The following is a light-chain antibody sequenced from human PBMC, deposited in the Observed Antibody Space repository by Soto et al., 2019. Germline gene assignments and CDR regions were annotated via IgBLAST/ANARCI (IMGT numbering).Light chain of an antibody. J-gene: IGLJ1*01. CDR2: EVS. CDR1: SSDVGGYNY. V-gene: IGLV2-14*01. CDR3: SSYTSSSTLP. Sequence: QSVLTQPASVSGSPGQSITISCTGTSSDVGGYNYVSWYQQHPGKAPKLMIYEVSNRPSGVSNRFSGPKSGNTASLTISGLQAEDEADYYCSSYTSSSTLPFGTGAKVTVL.